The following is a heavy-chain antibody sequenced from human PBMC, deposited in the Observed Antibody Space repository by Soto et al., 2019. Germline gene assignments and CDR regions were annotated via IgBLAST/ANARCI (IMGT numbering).Heavy chain of an antibody. Sequence: GSLRLSCAASGFTFSSYSMNWVRQAPGKGLEWVSSISSSSSYIYYADSVKGRFTISRDNAKNSLYLQMNSLRAEDTAVYYCARADYDFWSGYYRGNWFDPWGQGTLVTVSS. CDR2: ISSSSSYI. J-gene: IGHJ5*02. D-gene: IGHD3-3*01. CDR3: ARADYDFWSGYYRGNWFDP. V-gene: IGHV3-21*01. CDR1: GFTFSSYS.